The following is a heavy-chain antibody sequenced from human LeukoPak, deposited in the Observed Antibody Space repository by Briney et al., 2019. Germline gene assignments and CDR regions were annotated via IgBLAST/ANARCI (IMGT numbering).Heavy chain of an antibody. Sequence: SETLSLTCAVSGYSISSGYFRGCIRPPPGKGLERIGSINHSGSTYYNPSLKSRVTISVDTSKNQFSLKLSSVTAADTAVYYCARDRRYDSSGYPGEDFDYWGQGTLVTVSS. D-gene: IGHD3-22*01. CDR1: GYSISSGYF. CDR2: INHSGST. J-gene: IGHJ4*02. V-gene: IGHV4-38-2*02. CDR3: ARDRRYDSSGYPGEDFDY.